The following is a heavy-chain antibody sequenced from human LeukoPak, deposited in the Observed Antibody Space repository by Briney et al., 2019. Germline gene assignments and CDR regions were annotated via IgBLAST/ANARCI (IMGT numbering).Heavy chain of an antibody. CDR2: INRSGGST. Sequence: ASVKASCKASGYTFINYYVHWVRQAPGQGLEWMGIINRSGGSTLYEQKFQGRVTMTRDMSTSTVYMELSSLRSEDTAVYYCARDPYPLDYMDVWGKGTTVTVSS. CDR1: GYTFINYY. J-gene: IGHJ6*03. V-gene: IGHV1-46*01. CDR3: ARDPYPLDYMDV.